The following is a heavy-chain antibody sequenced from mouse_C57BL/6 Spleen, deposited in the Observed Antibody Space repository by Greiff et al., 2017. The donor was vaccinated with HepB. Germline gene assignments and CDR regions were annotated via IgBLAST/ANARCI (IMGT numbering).Heavy chain of an antibody. J-gene: IGHJ4*01. D-gene: IGHD1-1*01. V-gene: IGHV1-55*01. CDR1: GYTFTSYW. Sequence: QVQLQQPGAELVKPGASVKMSCKASGYTFTSYWITWVKQRPGQGLEWIGDIYPGSGSTNYNEKFKSKATLTVDTSSSTAYMQLSSLTSEDSAVYDCARSLHYGSSYYAMDYWGQGTSVTVSS. CDR2: IYPGSGST. CDR3: ARSLHYGSSYYAMDY.